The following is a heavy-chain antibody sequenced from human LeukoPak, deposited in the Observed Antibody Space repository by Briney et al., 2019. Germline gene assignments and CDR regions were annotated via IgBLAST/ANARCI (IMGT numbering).Heavy chain of an antibody. V-gene: IGHV1-8*01. Sequence: ASVTVSCKASGYTFTSYDINWVRQAPGQGLEWMGWMNPNSGDTGYAQKFQDRVIMTSNTSISTAYMELSSLRSVDPSVYICARVINWVRKFVLWGQGTLGTVS. CDR1: GYTFTSYD. CDR2: MNPNSGDT. J-gene: IGHJ4*02. D-gene: IGHD3-16*01. CDR3: ARVINWVRKFVL.